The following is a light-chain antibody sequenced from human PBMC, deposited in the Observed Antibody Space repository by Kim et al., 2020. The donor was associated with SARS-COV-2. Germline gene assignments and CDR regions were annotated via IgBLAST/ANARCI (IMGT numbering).Light chain of an antibody. J-gene: IGLJ2*01. CDR2: GKN. CDR3: NSRDSSGNHLV. V-gene: IGLV3-19*01. Sequence: LGQTVRITCQGDSLRSYYASWYQQKPGQAPVLVIYGKNNRPSGIPDRFSGSSSGNTASLTITGAQAEDEADYYCNSRDSSGNHLVFGGGTKLTVL. CDR1: SLRSYY.